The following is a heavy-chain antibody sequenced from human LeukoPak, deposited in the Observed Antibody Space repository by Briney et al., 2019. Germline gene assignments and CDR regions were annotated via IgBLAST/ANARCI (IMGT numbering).Heavy chain of an antibody. J-gene: IGHJ4*02. D-gene: IGHD4-23*01. V-gene: IGHV3-7*01. Sequence: AGSLRFTCSASGFTFYYIWMSWVRQAPGRGREWVATINEHGREELNVDSVKGRFTISRDNAKNSLSLQMNGLRADDTAVYYCARDFGSGRRWFDYWGRGTLVTVSS. CDR3: ARDFGSGRRWFDY. CDR1: GFTFYYIW. CDR2: INEHGREE.